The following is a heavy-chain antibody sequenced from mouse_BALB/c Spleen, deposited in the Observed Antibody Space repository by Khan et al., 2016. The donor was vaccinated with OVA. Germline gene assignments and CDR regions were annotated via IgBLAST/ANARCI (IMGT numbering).Heavy chain of an antibody. CDR2: IKPSNGDT. V-gene: IGHV1S81*02. CDR1: GYTFTSFY. Sequence: QVQLQQPGAELVKPGASVKISCKASGYTFTSFYMYWVKQRPGQGLEWIGGIKPSNGDTHFYEKFKSKATLTVDKSSTTAYMQFSSLTSEDSAVYYCARSGYGNPFAYWGQGTLVTVSA. J-gene: IGHJ3*01. CDR3: ARSGYGNPFAY. D-gene: IGHD2-1*01.